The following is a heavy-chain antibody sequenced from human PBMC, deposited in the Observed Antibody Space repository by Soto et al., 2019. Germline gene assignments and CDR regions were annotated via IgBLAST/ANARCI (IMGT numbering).Heavy chain of an antibody. CDR1: GFSLSTSGMC. CDR3: ARTPNSSSWYGWEMATIYFDY. Sequence: SALTLVNPTQSLTLTCTFFGFSLSTSGMCVSWIRQPPGKDLGWLALIDWDDNNYCSTSPKPRLAIATDTTNKPVAPTMTNMNPVDTATYYCARTPNSSSWYGWEMATIYFDYWGQGTLVTVSS. CDR2: IDWDDNN. D-gene: IGHD6-13*01. J-gene: IGHJ4*02. V-gene: IGHV2-70*01.